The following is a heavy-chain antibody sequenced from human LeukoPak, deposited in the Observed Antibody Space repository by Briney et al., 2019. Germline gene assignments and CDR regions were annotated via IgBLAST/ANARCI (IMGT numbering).Heavy chain of an antibody. CDR1: GFTVSINY. CDR3: ARDAYDSSGYYLSYYYYGMDV. Sequence: GGSLRLSCAASGFTVSINYMSWVRQAPGKGLEWVSVIYSGGSTYYADSVKGRFTISRDNSKNTLYLQMNSLRAEDTAVYYCARDAYDSSGYYLSYYYYGMDVWGQGTTVTVSS. CDR2: IYSGGST. D-gene: IGHD3-22*01. J-gene: IGHJ6*02. V-gene: IGHV3-66*01.